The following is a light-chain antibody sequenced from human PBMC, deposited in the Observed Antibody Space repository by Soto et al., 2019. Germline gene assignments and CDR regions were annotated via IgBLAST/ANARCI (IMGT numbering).Light chain of an antibody. CDR1: ETVATN. CDR2: GAS. J-gene: IGKJ2*01. V-gene: IGKV3-15*01. Sequence: EVVMTQSPATLSVSPGERATLSCRASETVATNLAWYQQKPGQAPRLLISGASTRAAGISDRFRGSGSGTEFTLTISSLRSEDFAVYYCQQYNNWPPFTFGQGTKLEIK. CDR3: QQYNNWPPFT.